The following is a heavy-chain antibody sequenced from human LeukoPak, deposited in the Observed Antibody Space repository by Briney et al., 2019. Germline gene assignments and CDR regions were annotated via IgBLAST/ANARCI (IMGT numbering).Heavy chain of an antibody. V-gene: IGHV1-2*02. CDR3: ARGRHRVYYYSYMDV. CDR2: INPNSGGT. Sequence: GASVKVSCKASGYTFTGYYMHWVRQAPGQGLEWMGWINPNSGGTNYAQKFQGRVTMTRDTSISTAYMELSRLRSDDTAVYYCARGRHRVYYYSYMDVWGKGTTVTVSS. J-gene: IGHJ6*03. CDR1: GYTFTGYY.